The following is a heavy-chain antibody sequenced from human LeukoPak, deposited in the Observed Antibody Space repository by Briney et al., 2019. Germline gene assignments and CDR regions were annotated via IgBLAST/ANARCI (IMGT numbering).Heavy chain of an antibody. D-gene: IGHD3-16*01. CDR2: PYYRSKWYN. CDR1: GDTLSTTSAA. V-gene: IGHV6-1*01. J-gene: IGHJ4*02. Sequence: SQTLSLSCALPGDTLSTTSAAWNSTRQYPSRWLESLGSPYYRSKWYNDYAVSVKSRITINPDTSKNQFSLQLNSVTPEDTAVYYCARAPRGIFDYWGQGTLVTVSS. CDR3: ARAPRGIFDY.